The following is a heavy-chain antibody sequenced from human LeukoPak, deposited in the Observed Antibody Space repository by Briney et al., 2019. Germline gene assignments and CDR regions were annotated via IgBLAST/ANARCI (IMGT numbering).Heavy chain of an antibody. CDR3: ARALGCCSGGSCYSPWFDP. Sequence: ASVKVSCKASGYTFTGYYMHWVRQAPGQGLEWMGWINPNSGGTNYAQKFQGWVTMTRDTSISTAYMELSRLRSDDTAVYYCARALGCCSGGSCYSPWFDPWGQGTLVTVSS. CDR1: GYTFTGYY. D-gene: IGHD2-15*01. CDR2: INPNSGGT. V-gene: IGHV1-2*04. J-gene: IGHJ5*02.